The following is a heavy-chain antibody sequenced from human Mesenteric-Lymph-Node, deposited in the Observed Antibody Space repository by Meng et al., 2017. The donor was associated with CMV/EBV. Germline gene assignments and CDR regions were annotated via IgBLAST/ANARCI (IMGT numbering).Heavy chain of an antibody. Sequence: GESLKISCIASGVSFHNYAIHWVRQAPGKGLEWVAYIRYDGSNKLYADSVKGRFTISRDNAKNTVSMEMNSLRPEDTAVYYCARTAPYYGMDVWGQGTTVTVSS. V-gene: IGHV3-30*02. D-gene: IGHD5-18*01. J-gene: IGHJ6*02. CDR3: ARTAPYYGMDV. CDR2: IRYDGSNK. CDR1: GVSFHNYA.